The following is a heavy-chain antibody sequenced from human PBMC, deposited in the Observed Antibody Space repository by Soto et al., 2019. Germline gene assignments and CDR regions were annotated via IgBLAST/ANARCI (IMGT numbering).Heavy chain of an antibody. V-gene: IGHV3-23*01. CDR1: GFTFSSYA. Sequence: PGGSLRLSCAASGFTFSSYAMSWVRQAPGKGLEWVSAISGSGGSTYYADSVKGRFTISRDNSKNTLYLQMNSLRAEDTAVYYCAKAGYYDSSGYYYDWFDPWGQGTLVTVS. D-gene: IGHD3-22*01. CDR3: AKAGYYDSSGYYYDWFDP. J-gene: IGHJ5*02. CDR2: ISGSGGST.